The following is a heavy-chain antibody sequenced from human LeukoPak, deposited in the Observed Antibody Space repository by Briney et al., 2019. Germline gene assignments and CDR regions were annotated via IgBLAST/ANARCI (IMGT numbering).Heavy chain of an antibody. CDR3: ARGSGYYPLFDY. CDR2: ISSSSSYI. Sequence: GGSLRLSCAASGFTFSNFGINWVRQAPGKGLEWVSSISSSSSYISYADSVKGRFTISRDNAKNSLDLQMNSLRAEDTAVYYCARGSGYYPLFDYWGQGTLVTVSS. CDR1: GFTFSNFG. D-gene: IGHD3-22*01. V-gene: IGHV3-21*01. J-gene: IGHJ4*02.